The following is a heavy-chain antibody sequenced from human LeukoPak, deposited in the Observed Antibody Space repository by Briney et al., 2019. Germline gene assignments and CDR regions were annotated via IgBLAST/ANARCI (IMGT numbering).Heavy chain of an antibody. D-gene: IGHD2-15*01. CDR3: ARDCSGGSCVWEYYYGMDV. V-gene: IGHV3-30*03. J-gene: IGHJ6*02. Sequence: GGSLRLSCAASGFTFSSYGMHWVRQAPGKGLEWVAVISYDGSNKYYADSVKGRFTISRDNSKNTLYLQMNSLRAEDTAVYYCARDCSGGSCVWEYYYGMDVWGQGATVTVSS. CDR1: GFTFSSYG. CDR2: ISYDGSNK.